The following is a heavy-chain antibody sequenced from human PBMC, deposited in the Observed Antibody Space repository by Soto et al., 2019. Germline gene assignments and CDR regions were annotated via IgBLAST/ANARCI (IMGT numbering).Heavy chain of an antibody. J-gene: IGHJ4*02. D-gene: IGHD3-22*01. CDR1: GFTFSSYA. CDR3: ARDYDSSGSPLHEVDY. V-gene: IGHV3-30-3*01. CDR2: ISYDGSNK. Sequence: QVQLVESGGGVVQPGRSLRLSCAASGFTFSSYAMHWVRQAPGKGLEWVAVISYDGSNKYYADSVKGRFTISRDNSKNTLYLQMNSLRAEDTAVYYCARDYDSSGSPLHEVDYWCQGTLVTVSS.